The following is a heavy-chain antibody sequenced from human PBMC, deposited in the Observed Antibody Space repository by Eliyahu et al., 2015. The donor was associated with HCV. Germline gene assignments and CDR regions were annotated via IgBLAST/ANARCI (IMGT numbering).Heavy chain of an antibody. CDR2: IDWDDDK. D-gene: IGHD3-3*01. CDR3: ARSQRFWSGYNEVENFDY. V-gene: IGHV2-70*15. CDR1: GFSLSTSGMC. J-gene: IGHJ4*02. Sequence: QVTLRESGPALVKPTQTLTLTCTFSGFSLSTSGMCVSWIRQPPGKALEWLARIDWDDDKYYSTSLKTRLTISKDTSKNQVVLTMTNMDPVDTATYYCARSQRFWSGYNEVENFDYWGQGTLVTVSS.